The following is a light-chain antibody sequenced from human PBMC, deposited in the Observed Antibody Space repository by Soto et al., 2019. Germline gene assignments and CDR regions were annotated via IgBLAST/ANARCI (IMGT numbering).Light chain of an antibody. CDR1: SSKIGAGYD. CDR2: GNS. V-gene: IGLV1-40*01. J-gene: IGLJ1*01. CDR3: QSSDSSLSALYV. Sequence: QSLLTQPPSVSGAPGQRVTISRTGCSSKIGAGYDVHWYQQLPGTAPKLLIYGNSNRPSGVPDRFSGSKSGTSASLAITGLRAEDEADYYCQSSDSSLSALYVFGTGTKVTVL.